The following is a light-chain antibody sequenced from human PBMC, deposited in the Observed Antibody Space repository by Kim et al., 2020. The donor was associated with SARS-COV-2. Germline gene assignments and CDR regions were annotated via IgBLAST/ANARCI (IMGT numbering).Light chain of an antibody. Sequence: GQSVTISCSEGSSNVGKTYVYWYQQLPGAAPRPLIYGNNQRPSGVPDRFSGSKSGTSASLAINGLRSEDEADYYCAAWDDTLSARVFGGGTQLTVL. V-gene: IGLV1-47*02. J-gene: IGLJ3*02. CDR1: SSNVGKTY. CDR2: GNN. CDR3: AAWDDTLSARV.